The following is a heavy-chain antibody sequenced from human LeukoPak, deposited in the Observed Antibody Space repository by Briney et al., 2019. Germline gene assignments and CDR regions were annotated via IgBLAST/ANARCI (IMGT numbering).Heavy chain of an antibody. J-gene: IGHJ4*02. V-gene: IGHV4-59*01. CDR1: GGSISSYY. CDR2: IYYSGST. CDR3: ARVSGQWFGESHFDY. Sequence: SETLSLTCTVSGGSISSYYWSWIRQPPGKGLEWIGYIYYSGSTNYNPSLKSRVTISVDTSKNQFSLKLSSVTAADTAVYYCARVSGQWFGESHFDYWGQGTLVTVSS. D-gene: IGHD3-10*01.